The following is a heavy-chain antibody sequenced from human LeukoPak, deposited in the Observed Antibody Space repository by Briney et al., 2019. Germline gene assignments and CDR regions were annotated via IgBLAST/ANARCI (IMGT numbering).Heavy chain of an antibody. V-gene: IGHV1-18*01. CDR2: ISAYNGNT. CDR3: ARGTLGYCSGGSCLNWFDP. D-gene: IGHD2-15*01. CDR1: GYTFTSYG. J-gene: IGHJ5*02. Sequence: ASVKVSCKASGYTFTSYGISWVRQAPGRGLEWMGWISAYNGNTNYAQKLQGRVTMTTDTSTSTAYMELRSLRSDDTAVYYCARGTLGYCSGGSCLNWFDPWDQGTLVTVSS.